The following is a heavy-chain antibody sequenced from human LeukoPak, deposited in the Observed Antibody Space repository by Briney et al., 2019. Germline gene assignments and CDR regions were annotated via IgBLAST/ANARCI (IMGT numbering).Heavy chain of an antibody. CDR2: VHYTGST. Sequence: SETLSLTCTVSGGSISSYYWSWIRQPLGKGLEWIAYVHYTGSTKYNPSLKSRVTISVDTSKSKFSLKLSSVTAADTAVYFCAREFTGSSFDYWGQGTLVTVSS. CDR3: AREFTGSSFDY. D-gene: IGHD1-26*01. CDR1: GGSISSYY. J-gene: IGHJ4*02. V-gene: IGHV4-59*01.